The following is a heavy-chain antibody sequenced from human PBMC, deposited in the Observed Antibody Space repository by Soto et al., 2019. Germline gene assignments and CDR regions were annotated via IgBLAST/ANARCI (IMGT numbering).Heavy chain of an antibody. CDR2: IYYSGST. J-gene: IGHJ5*02. CDR3: ARGEWNCSSTSCYLQFDP. Sequence: QVQLQESGPGLVKPSETLSLTCTVSGGSISSYYWSWIRQPPGKGLEWIGYIYYSGSTNYNPSLKSRVTISVDTSKNQFSLKLSSVTAADTAVYYCARGEWNCSSTSCYLQFDPWGQGTLVTVSS. V-gene: IGHV4-59*01. CDR1: GGSISSYY. D-gene: IGHD2-2*01.